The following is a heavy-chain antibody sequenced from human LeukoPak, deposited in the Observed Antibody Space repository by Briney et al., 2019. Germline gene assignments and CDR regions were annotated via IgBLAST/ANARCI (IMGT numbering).Heavy chain of an antibody. Sequence: GGSLRLSCAASGSTVSSNYMSWVRQAPGKGLEWVSVVHNDGSAYYADSVKGRFTISRDNSKNALYLQMNGLRAEDTAVYYCEVWGYPGFDYWGQGTLVTVSP. CDR2: VHNDGSA. J-gene: IGHJ4*02. D-gene: IGHD7-27*01. CDR1: GSTVSSNY. CDR3: EVWGYPGFDY. V-gene: IGHV3-66*01.